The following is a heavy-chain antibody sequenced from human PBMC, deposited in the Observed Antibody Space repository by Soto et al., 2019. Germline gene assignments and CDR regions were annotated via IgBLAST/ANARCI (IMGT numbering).Heavy chain of an antibody. CDR2: LSGTGDSP. V-gene: IGHV3-23*01. Sequence: EVQLLESGGGWVQPGGSLRLSCAASGFTFSSYAMSWVRQAPGKGLEWVSALSGTGDSPDYADSVKGRFTISRDKSKNTLYLQMHSLRAEDTAVYYCAKSGGLVATPNYFDYWGQGTLVTVSS. CDR1: GFTFSSYA. D-gene: IGHD5-12*01. CDR3: AKSGGLVATPNYFDY. J-gene: IGHJ4*02.